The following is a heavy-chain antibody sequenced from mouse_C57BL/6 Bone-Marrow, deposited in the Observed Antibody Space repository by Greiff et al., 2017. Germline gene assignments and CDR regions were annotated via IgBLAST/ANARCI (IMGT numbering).Heavy chain of an antibody. J-gene: IGHJ4*01. D-gene: IGHD2-4*01. V-gene: IGHV1-39*01. CDR2: INPNYGTT. CDR1: DYSFTDYN. Sequence: VQLQQSGPELVKPGASVKISCKASDYSFTDYNMNWVQQINGKSLEWIGVINPNYGTTSYNQKFKGKATLTVDQSSSTAYMQLNSLTSEDSAFYYCARGYEYDYAIDYWGQGTSVTVSS. CDR3: ARGYEYDYAIDY.